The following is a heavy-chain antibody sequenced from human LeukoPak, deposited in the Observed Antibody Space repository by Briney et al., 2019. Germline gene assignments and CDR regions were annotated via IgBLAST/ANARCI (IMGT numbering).Heavy chain of an antibody. J-gene: IGHJ4*02. CDR3: ARDPTTQTFDY. CDR2: ISTYNGNT. V-gene: IGHV1-18*01. D-gene: IGHD4-11*01. CDR1: GYIFTNYG. Sequence: GASVTVSCKASGYIFTNYGISWVRQAPGQGLEWMGWISTYNGNTNYAQKLQGRVTMTTDTSTTTAYMELRSLTSDDTAVYYCARDPTTQTFDYWGQGTLVTVSS.